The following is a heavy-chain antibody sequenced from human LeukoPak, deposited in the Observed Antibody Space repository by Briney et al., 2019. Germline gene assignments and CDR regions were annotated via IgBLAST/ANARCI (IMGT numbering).Heavy chain of an antibody. D-gene: IGHD4-11*01. J-gene: IGHJ3*01. Sequence: PSETLSLTCADYGGSFSGYYWSWIRQSPGKGLEWIGEITYSGTTNYNPSLKSRVTISVDTSKNQFSLKLTSMTAADTAVYYCARSHDYSTSLAFDVWGQGTMVTVSS. CDR3: ARSHDYSTSLAFDV. CDR2: ITYSGTT. CDR1: GGSFSGYY. V-gene: IGHV4-34*01.